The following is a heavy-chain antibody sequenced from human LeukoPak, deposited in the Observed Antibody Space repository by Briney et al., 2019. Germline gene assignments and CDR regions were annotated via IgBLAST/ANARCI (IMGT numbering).Heavy chain of an antibody. V-gene: IGHV3-30*03. D-gene: IGHD3-10*01. Sequence: PGGSLRLSCAASGFTFSSYGMHWVRQAPGKGLEWVSVTSYDGSSKYYADSVKGRLTIYRDNSRNTLYLQMDSLRVEDTAVYYCARAVVIITMVGGVIPPLDYWGQGTLVTVSS. CDR2: TSYDGSSK. J-gene: IGHJ4*02. CDR1: GFTFSSYG. CDR3: ARAVVIITMVGGVIPPLDY.